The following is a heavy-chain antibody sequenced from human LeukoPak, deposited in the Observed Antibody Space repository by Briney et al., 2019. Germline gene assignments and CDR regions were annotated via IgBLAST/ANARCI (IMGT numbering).Heavy chain of an antibody. CDR2: ISSSGSTI. D-gene: IGHD5-18*01. J-gene: IGHJ4*02. CDR1: GFTFSSYE. Sequence: GGSLRLSCAASGFTFSSYEMNWVRQAPGKGLEWVSYISSSGSTIYYADSVKGRFNISRDNAKNSLYLQMNSLRAEDTAVYYCARVLDTAMAVDYWGQGTLVTVSS. V-gene: IGHV3-48*03. CDR3: ARVLDTAMAVDY.